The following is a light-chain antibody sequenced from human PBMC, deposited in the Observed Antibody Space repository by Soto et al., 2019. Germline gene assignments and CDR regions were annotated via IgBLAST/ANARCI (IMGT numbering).Light chain of an antibody. CDR2: EVS. Sequence: QSVLTQPASVSGSPGQSITISCTGTISDIAGSNYVSWYQHHPGKAPKLMIYEVSNRTSGVFNRFSGSKSGNTASLTISGLQAEDEADYYCSSYISSSALYVFGTGTRSPS. V-gene: IGLV2-14*01. CDR3: SSYISSSALYV. J-gene: IGLJ1*01. CDR1: ISDIAGSNY.